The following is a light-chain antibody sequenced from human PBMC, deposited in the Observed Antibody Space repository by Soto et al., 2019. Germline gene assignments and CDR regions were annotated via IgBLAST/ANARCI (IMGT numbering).Light chain of an antibody. Sequence: QSALTQPASVSGSPGQSITISCTGTSSDVGGYDHVSWYQQHPGKAPKLMIYEVINRPSGVSNRFSGSKSGNTASLTISGLPAWDEGDLYLQPFTTPPPFLAFGGGTQLTVL. CDR3: QPFTTPPPFLA. J-gene: IGLJ3*02. CDR2: EVI. V-gene: IGLV2-14*01. CDR1: SSDVGGYDH.